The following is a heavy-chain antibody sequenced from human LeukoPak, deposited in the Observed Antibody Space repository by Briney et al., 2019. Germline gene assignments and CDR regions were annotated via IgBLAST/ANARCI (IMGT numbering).Heavy chain of an antibody. J-gene: IGHJ4*02. CDR2: FLYTGTT. D-gene: IGHD3-10*01. CDR1: GDSLRTTSYY. Sequence: SETLSLTCSVFGDSLRTTSYYWDWIRQAPGKGLEWIGTFLYTGTTYYSPSRKSRITISVDTSKNQFSLKLSSVAAADTAVYYCARQVLLSFDKWGQGAPVTVSS. V-gene: IGHV4-39*01. CDR3: ARQVLLSFDK.